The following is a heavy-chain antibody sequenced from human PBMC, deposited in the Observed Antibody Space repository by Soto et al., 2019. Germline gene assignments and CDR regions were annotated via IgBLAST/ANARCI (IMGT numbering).Heavy chain of an antibody. V-gene: IGHV3-23*01. CDR2: ISGSGGST. Sequence: GGSLRLSCAASGFTFSSYAMSWVRQAPGKGLEWVSAISGSGGSTYYADSVKGRFTISRDNSKNTLYLQMNSLRAEDTAVYYCSLVVVPAAMDYMDVWGKGTTVTVSS. CDR3: SLVVVPAAMDYMDV. J-gene: IGHJ6*03. D-gene: IGHD2-2*01. CDR1: GFTFSSYA.